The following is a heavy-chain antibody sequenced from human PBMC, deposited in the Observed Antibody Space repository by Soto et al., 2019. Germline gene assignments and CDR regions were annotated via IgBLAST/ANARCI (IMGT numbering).Heavy chain of an antibody. CDR1: GFTFSPYW. CDR3: AGGSGWISDT. CDR2: IKDDGGDE. V-gene: IGHV3-7*05. J-gene: IGHJ5*02. D-gene: IGHD6-19*01. Sequence: EVQLVESGGGWVQPGGSLRLSCAASGFTFSPYWMSWVRQAPGKGLEWVAIIKDDGGDEHYLEAVRGRFTISRDNAKKSLYLAMNSLRVEDTAVYYCAGGSGWISDTWGQGTLVTVSS.